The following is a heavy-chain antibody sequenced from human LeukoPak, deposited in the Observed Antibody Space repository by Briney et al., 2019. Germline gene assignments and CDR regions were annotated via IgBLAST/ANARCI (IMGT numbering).Heavy chain of an antibody. CDR3: ARLSGYDYVDP. D-gene: IGHD5-12*01. CDR2: IYHSGST. Sequence: PSETLSLTCAVPGYSISSGYYWGWIRQPPGKGLEWIGSIYHSGSTYYNPSLKSRVTISVDTSKNQFSLKLSSVTAADTAVYYCARLSGYDYVDPWGQGTLVTVSS. V-gene: IGHV4-38-2*01. J-gene: IGHJ5*02. CDR1: GYSISSGYY.